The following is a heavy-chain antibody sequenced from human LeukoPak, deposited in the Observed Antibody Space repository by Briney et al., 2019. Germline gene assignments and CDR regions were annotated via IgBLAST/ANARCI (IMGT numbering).Heavy chain of an antibody. CDR2: MNSDGSST. V-gene: IGHV3-74*01. J-gene: IGHJ4*02. CDR1: GFTFSDYY. CDR3: AREAFNYGDHYFDY. D-gene: IGHD4-17*01. Sequence: PGGSLRLSCAASGFTFSDYYMSWIRQAPGKGLVWVSRMNSDGSSTTYADSVKGRFTISRGNAKNTLYLQMNSLRAEDTAVYHCAREAFNYGDHYFDYWGQGTLVTVSS.